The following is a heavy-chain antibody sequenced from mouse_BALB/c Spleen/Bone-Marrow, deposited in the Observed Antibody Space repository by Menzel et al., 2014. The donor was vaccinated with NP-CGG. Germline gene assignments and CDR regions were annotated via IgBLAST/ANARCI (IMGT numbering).Heavy chain of an antibody. CDR2: IDPANGNT. J-gene: IGHJ4*01. CDR1: GFNIKDTY. D-gene: IGHD4-1*01. Sequence: VQLQQSGAELVKPGASVKLSCTASGFNIKDTYMHWVKQRPEQGLEWIGRIDPANGNTKYDPKFQGKVTITADTSSNTAYPQLSSLTSEDTAVYYCARWEYYAMDYWGQGTSVTGSS. CDR3: ARWEYYAMDY. V-gene: IGHV14-3*02.